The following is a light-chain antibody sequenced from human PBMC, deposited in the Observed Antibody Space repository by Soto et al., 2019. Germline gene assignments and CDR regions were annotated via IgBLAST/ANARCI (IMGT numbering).Light chain of an antibody. J-gene: IGLJ1*01. CDR2: DVS. CDR1: SSDVGGYNY. V-gene: IGLV2-14*01. Sequence: QSVLTQSASVSGSPGQSITISCTGTSSDVGGYNYVSWYHQHPGKAPKLMIYDVSNRPSGVSNRFSGSKSGNTASLTISGLQAEDEADYYCSSYTSSSTHYVFGTGTKVTVL. CDR3: SSYTSSSTHYV.